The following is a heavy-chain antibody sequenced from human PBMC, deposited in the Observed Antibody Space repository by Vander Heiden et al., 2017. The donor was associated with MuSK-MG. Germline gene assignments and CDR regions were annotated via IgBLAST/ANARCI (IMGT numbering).Heavy chain of an antibody. J-gene: IGHJ4*02. D-gene: IGHD6-19*01. CDR3: VKSIGAAVDGNYFDY. Sequence: EVHLVESGGTLVQPGGSLRLSCAVSGFTFNAYAMHWVRQAPGKGLQWVSGISWNSRTAAYEDSVKGRFTISRDNAKNSLYLQMNSLRADDMALYYCVKSIGAAVDGNYFDYWGQGTLVTVSS. V-gene: IGHV3-9*03. CDR1: GFTFNAYA. CDR2: ISWNSRTA.